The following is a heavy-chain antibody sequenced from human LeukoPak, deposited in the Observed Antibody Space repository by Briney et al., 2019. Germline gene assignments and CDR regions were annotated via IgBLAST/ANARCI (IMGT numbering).Heavy chain of an antibody. J-gene: IGHJ4*02. CDR3: ARANTNGYTYGNFDY. Sequence: GGSLRLSCAASGFTCSTYSMNWVRQAPGKGLEWVSSISYGSIYIYYADSVKGRFTISRDDAQNSLYLQLNSLRAEDSALYYCARANTNGYTYGNFDYWGQGTLVTVSS. CDR1: GFTCSTYS. D-gene: IGHD5-18*01. V-gene: IGHV3-21*01. CDR2: ISYGSIYI.